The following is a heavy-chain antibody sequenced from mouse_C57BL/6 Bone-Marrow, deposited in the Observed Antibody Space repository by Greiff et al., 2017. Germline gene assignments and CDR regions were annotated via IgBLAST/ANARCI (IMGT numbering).Heavy chain of an antibody. CDR3: ARWLLRGGTFFAY. J-gene: IGHJ3*01. CDR1: GYAFTNYL. Sequence: VQLQQSGAELVRPGTSVKVSCKASGYAFTNYLIEWVKQRPGQGLEWIGVINPGSGGTKYNEKFKGKATLTADKSSSTAYMQLSSLTSEDSAVYFCARWLLRGGTFFAYWGQGTLVTVSA. D-gene: IGHD2-3*01. CDR2: INPGSGGT. V-gene: IGHV1-54*01.